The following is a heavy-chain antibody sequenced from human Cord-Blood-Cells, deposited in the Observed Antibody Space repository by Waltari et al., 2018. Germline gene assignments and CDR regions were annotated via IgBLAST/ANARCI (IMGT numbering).Heavy chain of an antibody. V-gene: IGHV4-34*01. J-gene: IGHJ6*03. CDR3: ARGKAYYDFWSGYYRYYYYYMDV. CDR1: GGSFSGYY. Sequence: QVQLQQWGAGLLKPSETLSLTCAVYGGSFSGYYWSWIRQPPGKGLEWIGEINHSGSTNYNPSLKSRVTISVDTSKNQFSRKLSSVTAADTAVYYCARGKAYYDFWSGYYRYYYYYMDVWGKGTTVTVSS. CDR2: INHSGST. D-gene: IGHD3-3*01.